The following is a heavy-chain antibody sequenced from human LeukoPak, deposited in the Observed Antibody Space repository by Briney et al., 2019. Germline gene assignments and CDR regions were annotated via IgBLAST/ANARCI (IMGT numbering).Heavy chain of an antibody. J-gene: IGHJ4*02. V-gene: IGHV3-15*01. CDR2: IKSKTDGGTT. Sequence: GGSLRLSCAASGFTFSSYAMSWVRQAPGKGLEWVGRIKSKTDGGTTDYAAPVKGRFTISRDDSKNTLYLQMNSLKTEDTAVYYCTTDFHSSGYYSSYWGQGTLVTVSS. CDR1: GFTFSSYA. D-gene: IGHD3-22*01. CDR3: TTDFHSSGYYSSY.